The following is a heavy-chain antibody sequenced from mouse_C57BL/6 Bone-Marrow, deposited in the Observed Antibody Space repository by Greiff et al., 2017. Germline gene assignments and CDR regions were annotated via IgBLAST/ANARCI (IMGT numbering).Heavy chain of an antibody. CDR2: IFPGSGST. V-gene: IGHV1-75*01. CDR1: GYTFTDYY. Sequence: QVQLQQSGPELVKPGASVKISCKASGYTFTDYYINWVKQRPGQGLEWIGWIFPGSGSTYYNEKFKGKATLTVDKSSSTAYMLLSSLTSEDSAVYFCARSPYYYGSSYDFDYWGQGTTLTVSS. J-gene: IGHJ2*01. CDR3: ARSPYYYGSSYDFDY. D-gene: IGHD1-1*01.